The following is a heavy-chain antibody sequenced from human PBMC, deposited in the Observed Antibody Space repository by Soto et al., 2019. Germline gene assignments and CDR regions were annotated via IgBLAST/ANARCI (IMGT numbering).Heavy chain of an antibody. Sequence: PGGSLRLSCAASGFTISRYAMSWVRQAPGKGLEWVSAISDRGDSTHYTDSVKGRFIISRDTSKNTLFLQMNTLRAEDTAIYYCAKDKPGTTSFDYWGQGTLVTVSS. V-gene: IGHV3-23*01. CDR1: GFTISRYA. CDR3: AKDKPGTTSFDY. D-gene: IGHD1-1*01. J-gene: IGHJ4*02. CDR2: ISDRGDST.